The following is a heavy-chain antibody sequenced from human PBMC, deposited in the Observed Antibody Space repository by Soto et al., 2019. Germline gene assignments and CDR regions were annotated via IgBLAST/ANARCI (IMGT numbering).Heavy chain of an antibody. Sequence: SETLSLTCAVSGGSFSGYYWSWIRQPPGKGLEWIGEINHSGSTNYNPSLKSRVTISVDTSKNQFSLKLSSVTAADTAVYYCARDWNGSGSYYNSPGWFDPWGQGTLVTVSS. CDR2: INHSGST. CDR3: ARDWNGSGSYYNSPGWFDP. D-gene: IGHD3-10*01. J-gene: IGHJ5*02. CDR1: GGSFSGYY. V-gene: IGHV4-34*01.